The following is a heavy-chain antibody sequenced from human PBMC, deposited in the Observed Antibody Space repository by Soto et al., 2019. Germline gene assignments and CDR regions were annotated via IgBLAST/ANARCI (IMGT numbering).Heavy chain of an antibody. Sequence: GGSLRLSCAASGFTFDDHYMTWIRQAPGKGLEWLSYISGSISFTNYADSVKGRFTISRDNAKNSLYLQMNSLRAEDTAVYYCARDRSAAGGFDWFDPWGQGTLVTVSS. D-gene: IGHD6-13*01. CDR2: ISGSISFT. CDR3: ARDRSAAGGFDWFDP. CDR1: GFTFDDHY. V-gene: IGHV3-11*06. J-gene: IGHJ5*02.